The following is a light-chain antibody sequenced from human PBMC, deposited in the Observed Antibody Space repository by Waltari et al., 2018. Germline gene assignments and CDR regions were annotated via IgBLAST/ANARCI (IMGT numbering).Light chain of an antibody. CDR3: AAWDDSLSGHMV. V-gene: IGLV1-47*01. Sequence: QSILTQPTSASGTTGQRVTISCSGSSPNIGSNSVSWYQEVPGTAPKLLIYRNNQRPSGVPDRVSGSKSGTSASLAISGPRSEDEAHYYCAAWDDSLSGHMVFGGGTKLTVL. CDR1: SPNIGSNS. J-gene: IGLJ2*01. CDR2: RNN.